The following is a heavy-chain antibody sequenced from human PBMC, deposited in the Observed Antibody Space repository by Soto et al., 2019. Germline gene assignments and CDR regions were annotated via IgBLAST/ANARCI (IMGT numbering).Heavy chain of an antibody. CDR3: ARELVAGKIFDY. Sequence: PSETLSLTCTVSGGSISSGDYYWSWIRQPPGKGLEWIGYIYYSGSTYYNPSLKSRVTISVGTSKNQFSLKLSSVTAADTAVYYCARELVAGKIFDYWGQGTLVTVSS. CDR2: IYYSGST. J-gene: IGHJ4*02. D-gene: IGHD6-19*01. CDR1: GGSISSGDYY. V-gene: IGHV4-30-4*01.